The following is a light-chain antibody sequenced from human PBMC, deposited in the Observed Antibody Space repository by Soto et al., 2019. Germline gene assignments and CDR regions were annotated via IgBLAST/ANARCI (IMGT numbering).Light chain of an antibody. CDR2: ATS. CDR1: QSISSN. Sequence: EIVLTQSPGTLSLSPGQRATLSCRASQSISSNFLAWYQQKPGQAPRLIIYATSTRANGIPARFSGSGSGTELTLTISSLQSEDFAAYYCQQYSNWPPGTFGQGTKVDIK. CDR3: QQYSNWPPGT. J-gene: IGKJ1*01. V-gene: IGKV3-15*01.